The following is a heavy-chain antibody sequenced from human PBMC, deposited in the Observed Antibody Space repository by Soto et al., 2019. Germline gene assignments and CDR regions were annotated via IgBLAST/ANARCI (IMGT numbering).Heavy chain of an antibody. CDR2: IYYSGST. D-gene: IGHD2-15*01. CDR3: ARHARDIVVVVAANWFDP. Sequence: SETLSLTSTVSGGSISSSSYYWGWIRQPPGKGLEWIGSIYYSGSTYYNPSLKSRVTISVDTSKNQFSLKLSSVTAADTAVYYCARHARDIVVVVAANWFDPWGQGTLVTVSS. V-gene: IGHV4-39*01. J-gene: IGHJ5*02. CDR1: GGSISSSSYY.